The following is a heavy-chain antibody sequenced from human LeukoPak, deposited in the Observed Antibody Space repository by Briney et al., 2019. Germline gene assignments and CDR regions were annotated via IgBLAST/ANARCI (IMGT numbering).Heavy chain of an antibody. J-gene: IGHJ4*02. CDR1: GFTFGSFA. Sequence: GGSLRLSCEASGFTFGSFAMYWVRQAPGKGLDWISGIFGSGGSPHYADSVKGRFTISRDNSKNTVYLQLNSLRAEDTAVYYCGKPTAGYSSGQKPAWPVDYWGQGTLVTVSS. CDR3: GKPTAGYSSGQKPAWPVDY. D-gene: IGHD5-18*01. V-gene: IGHV3-23*01. CDR2: IFGSGGSP.